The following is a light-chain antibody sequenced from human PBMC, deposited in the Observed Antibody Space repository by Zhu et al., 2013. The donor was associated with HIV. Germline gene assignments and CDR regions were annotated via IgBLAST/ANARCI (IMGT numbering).Light chain of an antibody. Sequence: QSALTQPASVSGSPGQSITISCSGTSTDIGHQNFVSWYQHHPGEAPKLIIYDVSNRPSGVSHRFSGSKSGNSASLTISGIQAEDEADYYCGSYSTTSTFLFGGGTKVTVL. CDR2: DVS. V-gene: IGLV2-14*01. J-gene: IGLJ2*01. CDR1: STDIGHQNF. CDR3: GSYSTTSTFL.